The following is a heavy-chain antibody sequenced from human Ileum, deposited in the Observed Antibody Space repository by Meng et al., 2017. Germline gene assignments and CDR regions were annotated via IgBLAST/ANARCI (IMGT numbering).Heavy chain of an antibody. Sequence: GESLKISCAASGFTFRSYGIHWVRQAPGKGLEWVAIIWYDGSKTLYAASVKGRFTFSRDNSNNMAFLQMNSLGVDDTAVYYCARNLNWASLDYWGQGTLVTVSS. V-gene: IGHV3-33*01. J-gene: IGHJ4*02. CDR3: ARNLNWASLDY. CDR2: IWYDGSKT. D-gene: IGHD7-27*01. CDR1: GFTFRSYG.